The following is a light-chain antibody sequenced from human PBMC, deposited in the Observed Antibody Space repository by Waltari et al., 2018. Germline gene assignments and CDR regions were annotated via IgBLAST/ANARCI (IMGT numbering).Light chain of an antibody. CDR3: QQYNNWPRT. J-gene: IGKJ1*01. CDR1: QSVSSN. Sequence: EIVMTQSPATLSVSPGERATLSCRASQSVSSNLAWDQQKPGQAPRLLIYGASTRATGIPARFSGSGSGTECTLTISSLQSEDVAVYYCQQYNNWPRTFGQGTKVEIK. V-gene: IGKV3-15*01. CDR2: GAS.